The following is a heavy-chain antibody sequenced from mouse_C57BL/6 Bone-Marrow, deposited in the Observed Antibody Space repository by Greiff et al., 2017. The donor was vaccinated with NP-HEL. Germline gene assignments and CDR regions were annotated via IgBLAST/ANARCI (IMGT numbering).Heavy chain of an antibody. V-gene: IGHV14-4*01. CDR2: IDPENGDT. CDR1: GFNIKDDY. Sequence: VQLQQSGAELVRPGASVKLSCTASGFNIKDDYMHWVKQRPEQGLEWIGWIDPENGDTEYATITADTSSNTAYLQLSSLTSEDTAVYYCTTLGTYWYFDVWGTGTTVTVSS. CDR3: TTLGTYWYFDV. D-gene: IGHD4-1*01. J-gene: IGHJ1*03.